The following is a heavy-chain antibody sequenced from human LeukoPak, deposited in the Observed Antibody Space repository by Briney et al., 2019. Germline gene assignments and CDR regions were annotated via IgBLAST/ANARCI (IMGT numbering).Heavy chain of an antibody. J-gene: IGHJ4*02. CDR2: IHYSGST. V-gene: IGHV4-30-4*08. CDR1: GGSISSGDYY. CDR3: ARDQGAVPAASAFDY. Sequence: NSSETLSLTCTVSGGSISSGDYYWSWIRQPPGKGLEWIGYIHYSGSTYYNPSLKSRVTISVDTSKNQFSLKLSSVTAADTAVYYCARDQGAVPAASAFDYWGQGTLVTVSS. D-gene: IGHD2-2*01.